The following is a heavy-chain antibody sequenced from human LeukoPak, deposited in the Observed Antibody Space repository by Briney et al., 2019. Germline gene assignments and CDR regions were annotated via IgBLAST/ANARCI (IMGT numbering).Heavy chain of an antibody. CDR1: GFTFSSYA. CDR3: ALRYCSSGSCYCFDY. V-gene: IGHV3-23*01. CDR2: ISGSGANT. D-gene: IGHD2-15*01. J-gene: IGHJ4*02. Sequence: PGGSLRLSCAASGFTFSSYAMGWVRQAPGKGLERVSAISGSGANTYYADSVKGRFTISRDNSKNTLYLQMNSLRAEDTAVYHCALRYCSSGSCYCFDYWGQGALLTVSS.